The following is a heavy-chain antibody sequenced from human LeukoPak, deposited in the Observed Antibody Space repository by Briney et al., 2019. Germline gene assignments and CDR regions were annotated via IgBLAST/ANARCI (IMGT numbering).Heavy chain of an antibody. Sequence: PSETLSLTCTVSGYSITNDYYWGWIRQPPGKGLEWIGSIYHSGTTYYNPSLKSRVSISGDTSKNQISMKLSSVTAADTAVYYCARDSGTTGEVKFDPWGQGTLVTVSS. CDR3: ARDSGTTGEVKFDP. D-gene: IGHD3-10*01. CDR1: GYSITNDYY. V-gene: IGHV4-38-2*02. CDR2: IYHSGTT. J-gene: IGHJ5*02.